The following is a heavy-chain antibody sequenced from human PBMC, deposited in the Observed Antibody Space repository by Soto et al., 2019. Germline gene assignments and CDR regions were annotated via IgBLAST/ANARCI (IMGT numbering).Heavy chain of an antibody. J-gene: IGHJ4*02. D-gene: IGHD1-1*01. CDR3: AKEGPITNWYFDY. CDR1: GFTFSNYG. Sequence: QVPLVESEGGVVQPGRSLRLSCTASGFTFSNYGMHWVRQAPGKGLEWVTVISYDGNVAYYADSVNGRFTSSRDNSKNTLYLQMNSLRTEDTAVYYCAKEGPITNWYFDYWGQGTLVTVSS. CDR2: ISYDGNVA. V-gene: IGHV3-30*18.